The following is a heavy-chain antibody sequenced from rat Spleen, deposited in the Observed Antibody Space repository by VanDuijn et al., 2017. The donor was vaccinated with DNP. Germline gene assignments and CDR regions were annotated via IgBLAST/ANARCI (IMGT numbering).Heavy chain of an antibody. D-gene: IGHD1-4*01. Sequence: EVQLVESGGGLVQPGRSLKLSCAASGFTFSNYGMHWIRQAPTKGLEWVASISPSGGSTFYRDSVKGRFTIFRDNAKSTLYLQMDSLRSEDTATYYCSTGIPTWFAYWGPGTMVTVSS. CDR1: GFTFSNYG. V-gene: IGHV5-19*01. J-gene: IGHJ1*01. CDR3: STGIPTWFAY. CDR2: ISPSGGST.